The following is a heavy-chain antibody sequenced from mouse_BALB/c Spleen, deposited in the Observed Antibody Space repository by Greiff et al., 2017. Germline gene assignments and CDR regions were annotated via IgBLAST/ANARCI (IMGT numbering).Heavy chain of an antibody. V-gene: IGHV3-8*02. Sequence: DVKLVESGPSLVKPSQTLSLTCSVTGDSITSGYWNWIRKFPGNKLEYMGYISYSGSTYYNPSLKSRISITRDTSKNQYYLQLNSVTTEDTATYYCARGYGSRGWYFDVWGAGTTVTVSS. D-gene: IGHD1-1*01. CDR1: GDSITSGY. CDR3: ARGYGSRGWYFDV. J-gene: IGHJ1*01. CDR2: ISYSGST.